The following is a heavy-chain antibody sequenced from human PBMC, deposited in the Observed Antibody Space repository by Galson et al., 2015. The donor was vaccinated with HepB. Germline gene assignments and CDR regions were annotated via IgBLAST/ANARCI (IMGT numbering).Heavy chain of an antibody. D-gene: IGHD5-18*01. Sequence: SLRLSCAASGFTFNNYTMNRVRQTPGKGLEWVSFISTTYISYADSVKGRFTISRDNAKNSLYLQMNGLRAEDTAVYYCARGSGYSYGPFDYWGQGTLVIVSS. V-gene: IGHV3-21*01. CDR3: ARGSGYSYGPFDY. CDR2: ISTTYI. CDR1: GFTFNNYT. J-gene: IGHJ4*02.